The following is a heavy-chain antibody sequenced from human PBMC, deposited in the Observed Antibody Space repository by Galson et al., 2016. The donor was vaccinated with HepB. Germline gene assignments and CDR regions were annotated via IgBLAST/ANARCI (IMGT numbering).Heavy chain of an antibody. CDR2: ISYDGSYK. D-gene: IGHD3-3*01. V-gene: IGHV3-30*04. CDR1: GFTFTDYA. Sequence: SLRLSCAASGFTFTDYAIHWVRQAPGKGLEWVADISYDGSYKFYVNSAKGRFTISRDNSKNTVYLQMNSLRTEDTALYYCARTRDFWSGHYDAFDIWGQGTMVSVS. CDR3: ARTRDFWSGHYDAFDI. J-gene: IGHJ3*02.